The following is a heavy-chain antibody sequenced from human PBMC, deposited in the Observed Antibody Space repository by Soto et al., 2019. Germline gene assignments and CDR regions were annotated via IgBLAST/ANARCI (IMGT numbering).Heavy chain of an antibody. CDR2: INGYTGNT. CDR3: ARSWVTGKGGIDV. CDR1: GYTFPIYG. Sequence: QVQLVQSGAEVKKPGASVKVSCKAFGYTFPIYGLSWVGQAPGHGLEWMGWINGYTGNTNYAQKFQGRVTMTTDTSTNTAYLDLWTLISDDTAVYYCARSWVTGKGGIDVWGQGTTVTVSS. V-gene: IGHV1-18*01. D-gene: IGHD3-16*01. J-gene: IGHJ6*02.